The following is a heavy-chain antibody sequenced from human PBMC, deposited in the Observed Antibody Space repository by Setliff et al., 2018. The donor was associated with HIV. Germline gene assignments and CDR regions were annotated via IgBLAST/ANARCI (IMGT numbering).Heavy chain of an antibody. CDR2: ISPDNGNR. D-gene: IGHD5-12*01. CDR3: ARAHFLVAMTRNWFDP. J-gene: IGHJ5*02. Sequence: ASVKVSCKSSGYTFTDYFMHWVRQAPGQGLEWMGWISPDNGNRRILRRFQGRVTMTTDTSTNTAHMELIRPRFDDTAVYYCARAHFLVAMTRNWFDPWGQGTLVTVSS. V-gene: IGHV1-2*02. CDR1: GYTFTDYF.